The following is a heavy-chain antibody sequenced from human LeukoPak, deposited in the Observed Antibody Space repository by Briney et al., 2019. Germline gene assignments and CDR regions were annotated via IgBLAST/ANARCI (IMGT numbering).Heavy chain of an antibody. CDR2: ISSSGSTI. J-gene: IGHJ4*02. CDR3: ARIAVAGTGKGNY. D-gene: IGHD6-19*01. V-gene: IGHV3-48*03. Sequence: PGGSLRLSCAASGFTFSSYEMNWVRQAPGKGLEWVSYISSSGSTIYYADSVKGRFTISRDNAKNSLYLQMNSLRAEDTAVYYCARIAVAGTGKGNYWGQGTLVTVSS. CDR1: GFTFSSYE.